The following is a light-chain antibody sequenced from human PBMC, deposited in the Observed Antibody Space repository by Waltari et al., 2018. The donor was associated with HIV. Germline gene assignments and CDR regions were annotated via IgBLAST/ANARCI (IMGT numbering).Light chain of an antibody. Sequence: QSALTQPPSSSGSPGQSVTIFCPATSSHDGGYNYVSWYQHHPNKAPKHIIFEVNKRPSGFPDRFSGSKSGNTASLTVSGLQAEDEADYYCSSYAGSDSPYVFGSGTTVTVL. CDR3: SSYAGSDSPYV. CDR2: EVN. CDR1: SSHDGGYNY. J-gene: IGLJ1*01. V-gene: IGLV2-8*01.